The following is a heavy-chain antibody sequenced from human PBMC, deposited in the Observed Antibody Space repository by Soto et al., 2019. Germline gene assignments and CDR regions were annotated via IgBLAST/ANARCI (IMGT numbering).Heavy chain of an antibody. J-gene: IGHJ4*02. V-gene: IGHV3-7*03. CDR3: ARDRAYSRFDY. CDR1: GFSFSSAW. Sequence: GGSLRLSCAVSGFSFSSAWMTWIRQAPGKGLERVAIMNEDGSERYYVDSVKGRFTISRDNAKNALFLQMNSLRVEDTAVYFCARDRAYSRFDYWRQRSLVTASS. CDR2: MNEDGSER. D-gene: IGHD4-4*01.